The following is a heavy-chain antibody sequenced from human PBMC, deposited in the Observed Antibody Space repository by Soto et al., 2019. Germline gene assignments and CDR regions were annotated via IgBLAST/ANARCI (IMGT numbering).Heavy chain of an antibody. J-gene: IGHJ5*02. D-gene: IGHD4-17*01. V-gene: IGHV3-48*01. CDR1: GFTFSSYS. CDR3: ARDIEVSTVTTGGLDWFDP. CDR2: ISSSSSTI. Sequence: GGSLRLSCAASGFTFSSYSMNWVRQAPGKGLEWVSYISSSSSTIYYADSVKGRFTISRDNAKNSLYLQMNSLRAEDTAVYYCARDIEVSTVTTGGLDWFDPWGQGTLVTVSS.